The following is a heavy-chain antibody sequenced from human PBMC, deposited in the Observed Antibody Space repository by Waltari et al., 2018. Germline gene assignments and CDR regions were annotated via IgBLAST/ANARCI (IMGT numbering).Heavy chain of an antibody. CDR2: IYTGEMT. Sequence: VRLVESGGGLIHPGGSLRLSCAASVPSVSNNYMHWVRQAPGKGLEWVSVIYTGEMTYYSDAVKGRFTISRDISKNMVYLQMNNLRAEDTALYYCARDTTSRERAGDWGQGTLVTVSS. CDR3: ARDTTSRERAGD. D-gene: IGHD1-1*01. CDR1: VPSVSNNY. V-gene: IGHV3-53*01. J-gene: IGHJ4*02.